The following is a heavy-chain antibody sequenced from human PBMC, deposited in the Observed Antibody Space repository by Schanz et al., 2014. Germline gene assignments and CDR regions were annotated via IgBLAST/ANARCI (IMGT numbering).Heavy chain of an antibody. Sequence: EVHLLESGGGLVPPGGPLRLSCAASGFNFSDYAMCWVRQAPGKGLEWVSAISGGGGTTYYTDSVKGRFTISRDNSKNTLYLQMNSLRPEDTAVYYCAKYRGYYRVSGSYRELEYWGQGTLVTVSS. J-gene: IGHJ4*02. CDR1: GFNFSDYA. CDR2: ISGGGGTT. CDR3: AKYRGYYRVSGSYRELEY. V-gene: IGHV3-23*01. D-gene: IGHD3-10*01.